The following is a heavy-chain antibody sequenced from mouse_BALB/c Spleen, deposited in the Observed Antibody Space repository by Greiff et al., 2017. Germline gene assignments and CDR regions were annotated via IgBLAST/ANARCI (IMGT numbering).Heavy chain of an antibody. Sequence: VQLQQSGAELVKPGASVKLSCTASGFNIKDTYMHWVKQRPEQGLVWIGRIDPANGNTKYDPKFQGKATITADTSSNTAYLQLSSLTSEDTAVYYCALGRYGNLYYAMDYWGQGTSVTVSS. V-gene: IGHV14-3*02. CDR2: IDPANGNT. D-gene: IGHD2-10*02. J-gene: IGHJ4*01. CDR1: GFNIKDTY. CDR3: ALGRYGNLYYAMDY.